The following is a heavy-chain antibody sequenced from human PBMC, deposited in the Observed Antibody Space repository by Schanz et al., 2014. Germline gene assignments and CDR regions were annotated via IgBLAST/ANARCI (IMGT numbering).Heavy chain of an antibody. V-gene: IGHV3-11*01. CDR2: ISSVGISK. Sequence: VQLLESGGGLVQPGGSLRLSCAASGFTFSDYYMSWVRQAPGKGLEWVSYISSVGISKYYADPVKGRFTISRDSAKNSLYLEMTSLRGEDTAVYYCARENLNWEAFDIWGQGTLVTVSS. CDR3: ARENLNWEAFDI. J-gene: IGHJ3*02. CDR1: GFTFSDYY. D-gene: IGHD7-27*01.